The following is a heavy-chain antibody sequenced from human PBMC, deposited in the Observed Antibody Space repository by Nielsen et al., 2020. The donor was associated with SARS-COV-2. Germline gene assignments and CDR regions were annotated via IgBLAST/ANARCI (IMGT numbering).Heavy chain of an antibody. CDR3: ATENVDKRDYGLDV. CDR1: GFTFSDYY. J-gene: IGHJ6*02. CDR2: ISDSSSYT. V-gene: IGHV3-11*03. Sequence: GVSLRLSSAASGFTFSDYYMSWIRQAPAQGLEWVSYISDSSSYTNYAESVKGRFTISRDHAKNSLYLQMNSLRAEDTAVYYCATENVDKRDYGLDVWGQGTTVTVSS. D-gene: IGHD5-12*01.